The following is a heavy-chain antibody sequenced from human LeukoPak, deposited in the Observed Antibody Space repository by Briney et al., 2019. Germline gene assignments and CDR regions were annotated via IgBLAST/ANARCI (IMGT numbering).Heavy chain of an antibody. Sequence: SETLSLTCAVYGGSFSGYYWSWIRQPPGKGLEWIGEINHSGSTNYNPSLKSRVTISVDTSKNQFSLKLSSVTAADTAVYYCARDDSSGYYQYYFDYWGQGTLVTVSS. CDR3: ARDDSSGYYQYYFDY. J-gene: IGHJ4*02. CDR2: INHSGST. CDR1: GGSFSGYY. D-gene: IGHD3-22*01. V-gene: IGHV4-34*01.